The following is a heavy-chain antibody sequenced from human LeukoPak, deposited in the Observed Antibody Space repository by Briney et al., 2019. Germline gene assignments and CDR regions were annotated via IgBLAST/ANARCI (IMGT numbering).Heavy chain of an antibody. CDR1: GFTFSDYY. Sequence: GGSLRLSCAASGFTFSDYYMSWIRQAPGKGLEWVANIKQDGSEKYYVDSVKGRFTISRDNAKNSLYLQMNSLRAEDTAVYYCASGVVPAASSNWFDPWGQGTLVTVSS. J-gene: IGHJ5*02. CDR2: IKQDGSEK. V-gene: IGHV3-7*01. CDR3: ASGVVPAASSNWFDP. D-gene: IGHD2-2*01.